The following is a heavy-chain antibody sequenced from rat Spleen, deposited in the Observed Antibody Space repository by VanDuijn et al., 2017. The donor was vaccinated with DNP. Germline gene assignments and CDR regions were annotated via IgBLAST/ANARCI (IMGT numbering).Heavy chain of an antibody. D-gene: IGHD3-1*01. V-gene: IGHV5-31*01. CDR3: ARGSTSFYWYFDF. J-gene: IGHJ1*01. CDR1: GFTFNNYW. CDR2: ISTGGGGT. Sequence: EVQLVESGGALVQPGRSLKLSCVASGFTFNNYWMTWIRQVPGKGLEWIASISTGGGGTYYPDSMKGRFTISRDDAKSSLYLQMNSLKSEDTATYYCARGSTSFYWYFDFWGPGTMVTVSS.